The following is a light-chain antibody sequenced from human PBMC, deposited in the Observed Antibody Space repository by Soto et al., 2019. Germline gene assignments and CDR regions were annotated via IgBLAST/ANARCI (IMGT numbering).Light chain of an antibody. CDR1: SSDVGGYNY. V-gene: IGLV2-14*01. Sequence: QSVLTQPASVSGSPGQSITISCTGTSSDVGGYNYVSWYQQHPGKAPKLMIYEVSNRPSGVSNRFSGSKSGNTASLTISGLQAEGDADYYCSSYTSSSTLVFGGGTKLTVL. CDR2: EVS. CDR3: SSYTSSSTLV. J-gene: IGLJ2*01.